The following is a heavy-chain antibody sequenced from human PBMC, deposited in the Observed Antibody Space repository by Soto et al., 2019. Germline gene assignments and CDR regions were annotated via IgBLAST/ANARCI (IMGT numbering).Heavy chain of an antibody. J-gene: IGHJ6*02. CDR2: IWYDGSNK. Sequence: QVQLVESGGGVVQPGRSLRLSCAASGFTFSSYGMHWVRQAPGKGLEWVAVIWYDGSNKYYADSVKGRFTISRDNSKNTLYLQMNSLRAEDTAVYYCARGMVRGAPEFYYYGMDVWGQGTTVTVSS. CDR1: GFTFSSYG. CDR3: ARGMVRGAPEFYYYGMDV. D-gene: IGHD3-10*01. V-gene: IGHV3-33*01.